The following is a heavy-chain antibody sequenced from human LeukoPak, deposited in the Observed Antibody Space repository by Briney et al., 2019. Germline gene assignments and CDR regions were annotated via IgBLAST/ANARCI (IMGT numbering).Heavy chain of an antibody. D-gene: IGHD6-25*01. CDR3: ARVLTVRSGGYDAFDI. CDR2: IDTAGDT. CDR1: GFTFSSYA. Sequence: GGSLRLSCAASGFTFSSYAMHWVRQAPGKGLEWVSAIDTAGDTFYPGSVKGRFTISRENAKNSLYLQMNSLRAGDTAVYYCARVLTVRSGGYDAFDIWGQGTMVTVSS. J-gene: IGHJ3*02. V-gene: IGHV3-13*01.